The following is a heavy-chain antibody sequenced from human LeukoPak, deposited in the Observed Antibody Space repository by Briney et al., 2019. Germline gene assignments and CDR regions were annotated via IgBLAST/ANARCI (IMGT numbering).Heavy chain of an antibody. CDR1: GGSVSDYY. Sequence: SETLSLTCTISGGSVSDYYWSWIRQSPGKGLEWIGYIYHTGSTSYSPSLKSRVTISADTSQNQFSLRLSSVTAADTAVYYCASRKLGNDYWGQGTLVTVSS. CDR2: IYHTGST. D-gene: IGHD7-27*01. V-gene: IGHV4-59*02. J-gene: IGHJ4*02. CDR3: ASRKLGNDY.